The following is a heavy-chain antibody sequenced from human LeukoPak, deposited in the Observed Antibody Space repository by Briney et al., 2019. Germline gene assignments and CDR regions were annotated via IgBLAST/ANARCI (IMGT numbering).Heavy chain of an antibody. CDR2: IWYDGSNK. Sequence: GGSLRLSCAASGFTFRNYGMNRVRQAPGKGLEWVTIIWYDGSNKYYADSVKGRFIISRDNSKNTLYLQMNSLRDEDTAVYYCARVEKSIPARPLFDYWGQGTLVTVSS. D-gene: IGHD6-6*01. J-gene: IGHJ4*02. CDR1: GFTFRNYG. V-gene: IGHV3-33*01. CDR3: ARVEKSIPARPLFDY.